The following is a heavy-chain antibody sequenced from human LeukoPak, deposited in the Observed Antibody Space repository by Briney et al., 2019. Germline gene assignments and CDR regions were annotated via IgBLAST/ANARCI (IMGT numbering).Heavy chain of an antibody. V-gene: IGHV4-30-4*08. CDR1: GGSISSGDYY. D-gene: IGHD3-3*01. CDR3: ARDLNPEGFWSGSNWFDP. J-gene: IGHJ5*02. Sequence: PSETLSLTCTVSGGSISSGDYYWSWIRQPPGKGLEWIGYIYYSGSTYYNPSLKSRVTISVDTSKNQFSLKQSSVTAADTAVYYCARDLNPEGFWSGSNWFDPWGQGTLVTVSS. CDR2: IYYSGST.